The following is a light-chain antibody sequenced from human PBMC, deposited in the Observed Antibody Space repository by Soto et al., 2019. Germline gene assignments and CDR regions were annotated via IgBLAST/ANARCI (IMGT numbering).Light chain of an antibody. CDR2: GAS. Sequence: EIVLTQSPATLSLSPGERATLSCRASQSVGSNYLAWYQQKPGQAPRLLIYGASSRATGIPDRFSGSGSATDSTLTISRLEPEDFAVYYCQQYCCSPKTFGQGTKVEVK. V-gene: IGKV3-20*01. CDR1: QSVGSNY. J-gene: IGKJ1*01. CDR3: QQYCCSPKT.